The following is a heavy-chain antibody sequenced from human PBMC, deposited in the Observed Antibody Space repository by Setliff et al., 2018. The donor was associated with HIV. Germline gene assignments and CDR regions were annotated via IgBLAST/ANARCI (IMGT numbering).Heavy chain of an antibody. J-gene: IGHJ4*02. Sequence: ASGFTFSSYGMHWVRQAPGKGLEWVAFIRYDGSNKYYADSVKGRFTISRDNSKNTLYLQMNSLRAEDTAVYYCARGQTSVTLQFDHWGQGTLVTVSS. CDR3: ARGQTSVTLQFDH. CDR2: IRYDGSNK. CDR1: GFTFSSYG. V-gene: IGHV3-30*02. D-gene: IGHD4-17*01.